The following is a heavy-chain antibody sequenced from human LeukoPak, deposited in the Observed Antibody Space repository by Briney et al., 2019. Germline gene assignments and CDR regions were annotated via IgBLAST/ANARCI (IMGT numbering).Heavy chain of an antibody. CDR3: ARGLLSSGWFDY. D-gene: IGHD6-19*01. V-gene: IGHV3-21*01. Sequence: GGSLRLSCAASGFTFSNYTMHWVRQAPGKGLEWVSSIGSSGTYMYYADSVTGRFTISRDNAKNSLYLQMNSLRAEDTAVYYCARGLLSSGWFDYWGQGTLVTVSS. J-gene: IGHJ4*02. CDR2: IGSSGTYM. CDR1: GFTFSNYT.